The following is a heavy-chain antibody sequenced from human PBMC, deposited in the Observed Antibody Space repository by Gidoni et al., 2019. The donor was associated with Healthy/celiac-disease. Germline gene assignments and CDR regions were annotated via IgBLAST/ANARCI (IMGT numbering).Heavy chain of an antibody. CDR1: GGSLSSSNW. V-gene: IGHV4-4*02. CDR2: IYHSGST. J-gene: IGHJ6*02. CDR3: ATLSGIYCSGGSCYSDYYYGMDV. D-gene: IGHD2-15*01. Sequence: QVQLQESGPGLVKPSGTLSLTCAVSGGSLSSSNWWSWVRQPPGKGLEWIGEIYHSGSTNYNPSLKSRVTISVDKSKNQFSLKLSSVTAADTAVYYCATLSGIYCSGGSCYSDYYYGMDVWGQGTTVTVSS.